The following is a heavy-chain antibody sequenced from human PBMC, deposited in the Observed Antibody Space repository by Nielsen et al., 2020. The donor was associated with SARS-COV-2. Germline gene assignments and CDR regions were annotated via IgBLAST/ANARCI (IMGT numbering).Heavy chain of an antibody. J-gene: IGHJ1*01. Sequence: GESLKISCAASGFTFSSYAMSWVRQAPGKGLEWVSAISGSGGSTYYADSVKGRFTIPRDNSKNTLYLQMNSLRAEDTAVYYCAKVVRGAVAGSVFQHWGQGTLVTVSS. D-gene: IGHD6-19*01. V-gene: IGHV3-23*01. CDR2: ISGSGGST. CDR1: GFTFSSYA. CDR3: AKVVRGAVAGSVFQH.